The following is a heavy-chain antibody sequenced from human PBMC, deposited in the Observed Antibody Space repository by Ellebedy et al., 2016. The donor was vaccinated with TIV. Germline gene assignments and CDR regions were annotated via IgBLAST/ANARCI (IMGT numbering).Heavy chain of an antibody. J-gene: IGHJ4*02. CDR3: ARLRDALADELDY. CDR2: IYPGDSDT. D-gene: IGHD6-19*01. CDR1: GYSFTNYW. Sequence: GESLKISXQGSGYSFTNYWLGWVRQQPGKGLEWVGIIYPGDSDTKYSPSFQGQVTLSSDNSISTAYLQWSGLKASDTAVYYCARLRDALADELDYWGQGTLVTVSS. V-gene: IGHV5-51*01.